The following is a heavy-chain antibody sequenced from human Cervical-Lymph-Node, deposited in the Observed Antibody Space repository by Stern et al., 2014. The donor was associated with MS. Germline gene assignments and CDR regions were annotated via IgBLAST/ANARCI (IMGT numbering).Heavy chain of an antibody. CDR1: GFTFDGYA. V-gene: IGHV3-9*01. Sequence: EVQLVESGGGLVQPGRSLRLSCAASGFTFDGYAMHWVRQAPGKGLEWVSGISWNSGSIGYADSVQGRFTISRDNAKHSLYLQMNSLRAEDTALYYCAKGGGIVVVPAYGMDVWGQGTTVTVSS. J-gene: IGHJ6*02. D-gene: IGHD2-2*01. CDR3: AKGGGIVVVPAYGMDV. CDR2: ISWNSGSI.